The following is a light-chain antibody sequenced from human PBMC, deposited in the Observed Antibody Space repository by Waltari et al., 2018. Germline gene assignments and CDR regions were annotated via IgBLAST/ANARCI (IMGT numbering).Light chain of an antibody. J-gene: IGLJ3*02. Sequence: QSALTQPASVSGSPGQSNTISCTGTSSDVGGYNYVTWYQQHPGKAPKLMSYEVSNRPSGVSNRFSGSKSGNTASLTISGLQAEDEADYYCSSYTSSSTGVFGGGTKLTVL. CDR1: SSDVGGYNY. CDR3: SSYTSSSTGV. V-gene: IGLV2-14*01. CDR2: EVS.